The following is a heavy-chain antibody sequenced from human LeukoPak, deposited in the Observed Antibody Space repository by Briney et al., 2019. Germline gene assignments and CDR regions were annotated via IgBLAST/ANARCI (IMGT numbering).Heavy chain of an antibody. D-gene: IGHD5-18*01. Sequence: GRSLRLSCAASGFTFSSYAMHWVRQAPGKGLEWVAVISYDGSNKYYADSVKGRFTISRDNSKNTLYLQMNSLRAEDTAVYYCAREWDAMDPPEGPFDIWGQGTMVTVSS. CDR2: ISYDGSNK. CDR1: GFTFSSYA. J-gene: IGHJ3*02. V-gene: IGHV3-30-3*01. CDR3: AREWDAMDPPEGPFDI.